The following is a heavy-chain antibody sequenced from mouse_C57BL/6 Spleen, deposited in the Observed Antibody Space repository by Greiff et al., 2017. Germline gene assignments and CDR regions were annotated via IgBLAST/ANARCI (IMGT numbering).Heavy chain of an antibody. CDR3: TRRNYYGSSSDYFDY. D-gene: IGHD1-1*01. Sequence: VKLQESGAELVRPGASVTLSCKASGYTFTDYEMHWVKQTPVHGLEWIGAIDPETGGTAYNQKFKGKAILTADKSSSTAYMELRSLTSEDSAVYYCTRRNYYGSSSDYFDYWGQGTTLTVSS. CDR1: GYTFTDYE. V-gene: IGHV1-15*01. CDR2: IDPETGGT. J-gene: IGHJ2*01.